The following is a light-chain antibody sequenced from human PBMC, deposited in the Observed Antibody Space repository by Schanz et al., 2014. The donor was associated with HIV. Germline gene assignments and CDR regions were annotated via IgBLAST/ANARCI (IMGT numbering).Light chain of an antibody. CDR1: RGSIASNY. CDR2: EDN. CDR3: QSYDINNHVV. Sequence: NFMLTQPHSVSESPGKTVTISCTRSRGSIASNYVQWYQQRPGSAPTTVIYEDNQRPSGVPDRFSGSIDSSSNSASLTISGLRTEDEADYYCQSYDINNHVVFGGGTKLT. J-gene: IGLJ2*01. V-gene: IGLV6-57*04.